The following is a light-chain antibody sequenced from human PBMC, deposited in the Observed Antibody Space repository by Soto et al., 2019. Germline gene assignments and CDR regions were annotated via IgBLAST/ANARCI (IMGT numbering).Light chain of an antibody. CDR2: DVS. J-gene: IGLJ1*01. V-gene: IGLV2-11*01. Sequence: ALTQPRSVSGSPGQSVTISCTGTSSDVGGYNYVSWYQQYPDRAPKVIIYDVSERPSGVPDRFSGSKSGNTASLTISGLQAEDEADYYCCSYAGSYTYVFGSGTKLTVL. CDR3: CSYAGSYTYV. CDR1: SSDVGGYNY.